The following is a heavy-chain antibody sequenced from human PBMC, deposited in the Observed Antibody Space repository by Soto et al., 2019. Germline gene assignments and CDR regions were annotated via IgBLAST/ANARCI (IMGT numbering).Heavy chain of an antibody. CDR2: ISYDGSNK. CDR3: AKARRFNWNLGG. V-gene: IGHV3-30*18. D-gene: IGHD1-1*01. Sequence: QVQLVESGGGVVQPGRSLRLSCAASGFTFSSYGMHWVRQAPGKGLEWVAVISYDGSNKYYADSVKGRFTISRDNSKNTLYLQMNSLRAEDTAVYYCAKARRFNWNLGGWGQGTLVTVSS. J-gene: IGHJ4*02. CDR1: GFTFSSYG.